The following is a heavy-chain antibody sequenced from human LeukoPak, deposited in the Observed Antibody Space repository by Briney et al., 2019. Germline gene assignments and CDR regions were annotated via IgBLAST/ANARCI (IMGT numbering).Heavy chain of an antibody. CDR2: INPNSGDT. J-gene: IGHJ6*03. CDR3: ARDGEVDTAMEHFYYYYYMDV. D-gene: IGHD5-18*01. CDR1: GYTFTGYY. V-gene: IGHV1-2*02. Sequence: WASVKVSCKASGYTFTGYYIHWVRQAPGQGLEWMGWINPNSGDTNYAQKFQDEVTMTRDTSISTAYMELSRLRSDDTAVYYCARDGEVDTAMEHFYYYYYMDVWGKGTTVTISS.